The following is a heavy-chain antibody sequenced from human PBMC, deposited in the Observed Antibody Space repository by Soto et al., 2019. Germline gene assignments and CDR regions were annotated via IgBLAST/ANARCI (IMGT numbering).Heavy chain of an antibody. Sequence: GESVKISFKGSGYTFTRNWIGWVRQMPGKGLEWMGIIFPIDSDTRYSPSSQGQVTISADNSISTAYLQWSSLKASDTAIYYCATPGGRDFNAFDVWGQGTMVTVSS. CDR1: GYTFTRNW. D-gene: IGHD2-21*02. J-gene: IGHJ3*01. CDR2: IFPIDSDT. CDR3: ATPGGRDFNAFDV. V-gene: IGHV5-51*01.